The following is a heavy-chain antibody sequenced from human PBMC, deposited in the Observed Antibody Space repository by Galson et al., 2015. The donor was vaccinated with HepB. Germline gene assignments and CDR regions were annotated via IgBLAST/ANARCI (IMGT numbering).Heavy chain of an antibody. CDR3: ARCHSGSYYWWFDP. J-gene: IGHJ5*02. D-gene: IGHD1-26*01. CDR2: ISAYNGNT. V-gene: IGHV1-18*01. Sequence: SVKVSCKASGYTFTSYGISWVRQAPGQGLEWMGWISAYNGNTNYAQKLQGRVTMTTDTSASTAYMELRSLRSDDTAVYYCARCHSGSYYWWFDPWGQGTLVTVSS. CDR1: GYTFTSYG.